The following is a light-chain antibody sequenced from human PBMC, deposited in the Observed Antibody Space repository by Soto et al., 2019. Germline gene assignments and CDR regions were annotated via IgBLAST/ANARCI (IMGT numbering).Light chain of an antibody. CDR2: GAS. CDR3: QQYGSSPIT. Sequence: IVSKHSPATLSVTPGERATLYCKSSQRISSNLAWYQQKPGQPPRLLIYGASSRATGIPDRFSGSGSGTDFTLTISRLEPEDFAVYYCQQYGSSPITFGQGTKLEIK. J-gene: IGKJ5*01. V-gene: IGKV3-20*01. CDR1: QRISSN.